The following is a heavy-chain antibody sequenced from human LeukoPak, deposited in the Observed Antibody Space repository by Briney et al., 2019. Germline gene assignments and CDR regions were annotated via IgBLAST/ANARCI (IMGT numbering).Heavy chain of an antibody. CDR1: GFTFSSYW. J-gene: IGHJ4*02. CDR2: IKQDGSEK. Sequence: GGSLRLSCAASGFTFSSYWMSWVRQAPGKGLEWVANIKQDGSEKYYVDSVKGRFTISRDNSKNTLYLQMNSLRAEDTAVYYCAKGLYYYDSSGYLSDYFDYWGQGTLVTVSS. V-gene: IGHV3-7*03. D-gene: IGHD3-22*01. CDR3: AKGLYYYDSSGYLSDYFDY.